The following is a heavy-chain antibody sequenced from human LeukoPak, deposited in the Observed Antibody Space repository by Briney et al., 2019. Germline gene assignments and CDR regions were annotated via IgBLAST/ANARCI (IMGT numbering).Heavy chain of an antibody. CDR1: GYPFTSYY. CDR3: ARARVRGWFDP. CDR2: INPSGGST. D-gene: IGHD1-1*01. V-gene: IGHV1-46*01. Sequence: GSVNDTFMASGYPFTSYYMHWVRQPPGQGLEWMGIINPSGGSTSYAQKFQRELTMTRDTSTSTVYMELSSLRSEDTAVCYCARARVRGWFDPWGQGTLVTVSS. J-gene: IGHJ5*02.